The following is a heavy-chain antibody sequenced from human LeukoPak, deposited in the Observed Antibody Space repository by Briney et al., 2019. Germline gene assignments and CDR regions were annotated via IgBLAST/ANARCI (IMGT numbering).Heavy chain of an antibody. Sequence: GGSLRLSCAASGFTFSSYWMHWVRQAPGKGLVWVSRINSDGSSTSYADSVKGRFTISRDNAKNTLYLQMNSLRAEDTAVYYCARRRLLWFGDPSRGWFDPWGQGTLVTVSS. D-gene: IGHD3-10*01. V-gene: IGHV3-74*01. CDR1: GFTFSSYW. CDR3: ARRRLLWFGDPSRGWFDP. J-gene: IGHJ5*02. CDR2: INSDGSST.